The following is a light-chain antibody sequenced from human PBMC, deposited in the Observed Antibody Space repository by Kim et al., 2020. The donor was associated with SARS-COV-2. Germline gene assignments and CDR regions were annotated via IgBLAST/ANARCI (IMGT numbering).Light chain of an antibody. Sequence: SVSPGQTASISCSGDKLGDKYACWYQQRPGQSPVLVIYRDNERPAGIPERFSGSNSGNTATLTISGTQAMDEADYYCQAWDSSTAVFGTGTKVTVL. V-gene: IGLV3-1*01. J-gene: IGLJ1*01. CDR1: KLGDKY. CDR3: QAWDSSTAV. CDR2: RDN.